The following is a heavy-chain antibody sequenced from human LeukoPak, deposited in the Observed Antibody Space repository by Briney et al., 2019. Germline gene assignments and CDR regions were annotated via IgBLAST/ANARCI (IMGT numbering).Heavy chain of an antibody. CDR3: AREVSYCSSTSCSDAFDI. V-gene: IGHV1-3*01. D-gene: IGHD2-2*01. Sequence: ASVKVSCKASGYTFTSYAMNWVRQAPGQRLEWMGWINAGNGNTKYSQKFQGRVTITRDTSASTAYMELSSLRSEGTAVYYCAREVSYCSSTSCSDAFDIWGQGTMVTVSS. CDR1: GYTFTSYA. J-gene: IGHJ3*02. CDR2: INAGNGNT.